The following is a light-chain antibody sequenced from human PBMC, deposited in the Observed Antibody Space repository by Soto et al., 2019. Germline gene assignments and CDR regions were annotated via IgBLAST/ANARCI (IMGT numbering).Light chain of an antibody. J-gene: IGLJ2*01. CDR1: SSDVGGYNY. Sequence: QSALTQPASVSGSPGQSITISCTGTSSDVGGYNYVSWYQQHPGKAPKLMIYDVSNRPSGVSNRFSGSKSGNTASLTISGRKAEDEADYYCSSYTSSSTLVVFGGGTKVTVL. CDR2: DVS. CDR3: SSYTSSSTLVV. V-gene: IGLV2-14*01.